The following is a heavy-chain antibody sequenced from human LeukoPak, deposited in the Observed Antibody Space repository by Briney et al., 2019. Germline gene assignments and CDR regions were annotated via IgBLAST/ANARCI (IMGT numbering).Heavy chain of an antibody. V-gene: IGHV5-51*01. D-gene: IGHD3-10*01. CDR1: GYSFTSYW. J-gene: IGHJ5*02. CDR2: IYPGDSDT. CDR3: TRLRISMVRGVILPRDNWFDP. Sequence: GASVKVSCKGSGYSFTSYWIGWVRQMPGKGLEWMGIIYPGDSDTRYSPSFQGQVTISADKSISTAYLQWTSLKTSDTAMYYCTRLRISMVRGVILPRDNWFDPWGQGTLVTVSS.